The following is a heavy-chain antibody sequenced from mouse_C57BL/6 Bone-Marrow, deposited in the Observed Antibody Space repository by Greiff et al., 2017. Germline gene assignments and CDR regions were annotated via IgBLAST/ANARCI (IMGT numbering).Heavy chain of an antibody. Sequence: EVKLVESGGGLVQSGRSLRLSCATSRFTFSDFYMEWVRQAPGKGLEWIAASRNKANDYTTEYSASVKGRFIVSRDTSQSILYLQMNALRAEDTAIYYCARDPKGYFDYWGQGTTLTVSS. CDR3: ARDPKGYFDY. CDR2: SRNKANDYTT. V-gene: IGHV7-1*01. J-gene: IGHJ2*01. CDR1: RFTFSDFY.